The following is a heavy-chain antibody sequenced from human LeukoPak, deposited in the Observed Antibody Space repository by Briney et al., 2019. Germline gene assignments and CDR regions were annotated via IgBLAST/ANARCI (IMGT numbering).Heavy chain of an antibody. Sequence: GGSLRLSRAASGFTFSSYAMHWVRQAPGKGLEWVAVISYDESNKYYADSVEGRFTISRDNSKNTLYLQMNSLRAEDTAVYYCARDQGGYYYYYMDVWGKGTTVTVSS. CDR3: ARDQGGYYYYYMDV. CDR1: GFTFSSYA. CDR2: ISYDESNK. J-gene: IGHJ6*03. V-gene: IGHV3-30*03. D-gene: IGHD3-16*01.